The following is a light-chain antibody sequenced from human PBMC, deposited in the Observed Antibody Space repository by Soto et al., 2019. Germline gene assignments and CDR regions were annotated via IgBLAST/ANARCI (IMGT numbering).Light chain of an antibody. CDR1: SSDFGAYDS. CDR2: EVA. V-gene: IGLV2-8*01. CDR3: SSYAGSNKLV. J-gene: IGLJ1*01. Sequence: QSVLTQPPSASGSPGQSVTISCTGSSSDFGAYDSVSWYQQHPGKAPKLLIYEVAKRPSGVPDRFSGSKSGNTASLTVSGLQAEDEADYYCSSYAGSNKLVFGTGTRSPS.